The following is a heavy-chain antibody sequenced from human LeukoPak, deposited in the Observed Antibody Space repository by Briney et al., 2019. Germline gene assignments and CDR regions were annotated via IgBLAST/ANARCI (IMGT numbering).Heavy chain of an antibody. J-gene: IGHJ6*02. V-gene: IGHV3-30*18. CDR2: ISYDGSNK. CDR3: AKDSVVGMDV. CDR1: GFTFSHFW. Sequence: GGSLRLSCAASGFTFSHFWMSWVRQAPGKGLEWVAVISYDGSNKYYADSVKGRFTISRDNSKNTLYLQMNSLRAEDTAVYYCAKDSVVGMDVWGQGTTVTVSS.